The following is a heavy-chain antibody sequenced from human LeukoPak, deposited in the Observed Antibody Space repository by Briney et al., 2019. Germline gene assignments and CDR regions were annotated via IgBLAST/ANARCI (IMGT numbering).Heavy chain of an antibody. D-gene: IGHD3-9*01. CDR2: ISAYNGNT. CDR1: GYTFTSYG. J-gene: IGHJ4*02. V-gene: IGHV1-18*04. CDR3: AKGGYDILTGYDSPSDY. Sequence: GASVEVSCKASGYTFTSYGISWVRQAPGQGLEWMGWISAYNGNTNYAQKLQGRVTMTTDTSTSTAYMELRSLRSDDTAVYYCAKGGYDILTGYDSPSDYWGQGTLVTVSS.